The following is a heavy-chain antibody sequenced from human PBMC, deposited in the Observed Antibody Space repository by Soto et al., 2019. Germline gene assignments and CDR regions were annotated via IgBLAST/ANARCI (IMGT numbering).Heavy chain of an antibody. CDR2: IIPIFGTA. CDR3: ARTHDYGDYGYPLSFFDY. CDR1: GGTFSSYA. D-gene: IGHD4-17*01. J-gene: IGHJ4*02. V-gene: IGHV1-69*01. Sequence: QVQLVQSGAEVNKPGSSVKVSCKASGGTFSSYAISWVRQAPGQGLEWMGGIIPIFGTANYAQKFQGRVTITADESTSTAYMELSSLRSEDTAVYYCARTHDYGDYGYPLSFFDYWGQGTLVTVSS.